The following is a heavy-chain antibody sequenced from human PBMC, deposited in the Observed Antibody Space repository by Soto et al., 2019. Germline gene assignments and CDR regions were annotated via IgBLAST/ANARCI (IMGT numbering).Heavy chain of an antibody. D-gene: IGHD3-22*01. Sequence: GGSLRLSCAASGFTFSSYAMSWVRQAPGKGLEWVSAISGSGGSTYYADSVKGRFTISRDNSKNTLYLQMNSLRAEDTAVYYCAKDLTYYYDSSGYLEGIYYYYYGMDVWGQGTTVTVSS. CDR3: AKDLTYYYDSSGYLEGIYYYYYGMDV. CDR1: GFTFSSYA. CDR2: ISGSGGST. J-gene: IGHJ6*02. V-gene: IGHV3-23*01.